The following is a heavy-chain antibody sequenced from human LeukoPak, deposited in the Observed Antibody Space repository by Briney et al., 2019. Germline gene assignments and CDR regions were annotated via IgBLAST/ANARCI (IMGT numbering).Heavy chain of an antibody. CDR3: AKNPDWNMYDYFFDY. V-gene: IGHV3-53*01. Sequence: GGSLRLSCAASGFTVSSNYMTWVRQAPGKGLEWVSVIYSGGGTYYADSVKGRFTISRDNSKNTVFLHLNSLRAEDTAVYYCAKNPDWNMYDYFFDYWGQGTLVTVSS. D-gene: IGHD1/OR15-1a*01. J-gene: IGHJ4*02. CDR1: GFTVSSNY. CDR2: IYSGGGT.